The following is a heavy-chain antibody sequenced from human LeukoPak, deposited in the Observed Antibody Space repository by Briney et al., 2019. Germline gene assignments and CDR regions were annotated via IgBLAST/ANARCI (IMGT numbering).Heavy chain of an antibody. D-gene: IGHD1-1*01. CDR2: ISSSSSYI. J-gene: IGHJ4*02. CDR3: ARSTN. V-gene: IGHV3-21*01. Sequence: SGFTFSSXXXXXXXXXXGKGLEWVSSISSSSSYIYYADSVKGRFTISRDNAKNSLYLQMNSLRAEDTAVYYCARSTNWGQGTLVTVSS. CDR1: GFTFSSXX.